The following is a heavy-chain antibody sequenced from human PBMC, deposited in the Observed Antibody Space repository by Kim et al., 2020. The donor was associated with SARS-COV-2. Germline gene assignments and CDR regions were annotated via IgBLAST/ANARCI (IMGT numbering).Heavy chain of an antibody. J-gene: IGHJ4*02. Sequence: STCHADSVKGRFTISRDNSRNRLYLQMNSLRAEDTDVYCSASLEVGALDYWGQGTLVTVSS. CDR3: ASLEVGALDY. V-gene: IGHV3-53*01. D-gene: IGHD1-26*01. CDR2: ST.